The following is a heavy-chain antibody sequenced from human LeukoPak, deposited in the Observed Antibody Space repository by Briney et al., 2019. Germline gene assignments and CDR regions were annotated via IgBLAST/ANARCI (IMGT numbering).Heavy chain of an antibody. CDR3: ARGPGGYSSSWYSY. Sequence: ASVKVSCKASGYTFTGYYMHWVRQAPGQGLEWMGWINPNSGGSNYAQKFQGRVTMTRDTPISTAYMELSRLRSDDTAVYYCARGPGGYSSSWYSYWGQGTLVTVSS. CDR2: INPNSGGS. D-gene: IGHD6-13*01. V-gene: IGHV1-2*02. J-gene: IGHJ4*02. CDR1: GYTFTGYY.